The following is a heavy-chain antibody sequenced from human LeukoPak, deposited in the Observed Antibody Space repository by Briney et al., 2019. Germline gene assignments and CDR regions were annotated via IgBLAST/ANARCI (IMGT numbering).Heavy chain of an antibody. J-gene: IGHJ3*01. Sequence: TGGSLRLSCAASEFTFSSHFMNWVRQAPGKGLEWVSSISSSGSSVLYADSLKGRITISRDNAKNSLYLQMRSLRPEDTAVYYCARERYSRASHAALDLWGRGTMVTVSS. CDR3: ARERYSRASHAALDL. CDR2: ISSSGSSV. CDR1: EFTFSSHF. V-gene: IGHV3-21*01. D-gene: IGHD6-13*01.